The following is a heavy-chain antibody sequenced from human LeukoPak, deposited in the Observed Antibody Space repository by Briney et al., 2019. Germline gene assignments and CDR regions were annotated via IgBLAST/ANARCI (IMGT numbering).Heavy chain of an antibody. Sequence: ASVKVSCKASGYTYTGYYMHWVRQAPGQGLEWMGWINPNSGGTNYAQKFQGRVTMTRDTSISTAYMELSRLRSDDTAVYYCARANWNYGSYYYYYYMDVWGKGTTVTVSS. CDR3: ARANWNYGSYYYYYYMDV. CDR2: INPNSGGT. D-gene: IGHD1-7*01. J-gene: IGHJ6*03. V-gene: IGHV1-2*02. CDR1: GYTYTGYY.